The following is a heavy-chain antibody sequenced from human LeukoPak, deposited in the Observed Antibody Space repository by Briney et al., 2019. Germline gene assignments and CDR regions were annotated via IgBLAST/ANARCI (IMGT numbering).Heavy chain of an antibody. CDR3: ARRHYSSGSYPSDYYYGMDV. CDR2: ISAYNGNT. D-gene: IGHD6-25*01. CDR1: GYTFTSYG. V-gene: IGHV1-18*01. J-gene: IGHJ6*02. Sequence: ASVKVSCKSSGYTFTSYGISWVRQAPGQGLEWMGWISAYNGNTNYAQKLQGRVTMTTDTSTSKAYMELRSLRSDDTAVYYCARRHYSSGSYPSDYYYGMDVWGQGTTVTVSS.